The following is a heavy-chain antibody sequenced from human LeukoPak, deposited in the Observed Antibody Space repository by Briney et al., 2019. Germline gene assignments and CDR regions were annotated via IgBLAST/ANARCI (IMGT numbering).Heavy chain of an antibody. V-gene: IGHV3-30-3*01. Sequence: GGSLRLSCAASGFTISSYAMHWVRQAPGKGLEWVAVISYDGSNKYYADSVKGRFTISRDNSKNTLYLHMNSLRAEDTAVYYCARDMATMEIDYWGQGTLVTVSS. CDR2: ISYDGSNK. CDR1: GFTISSYA. CDR3: ARDMATMEIDY. D-gene: IGHD5-24*01. J-gene: IGHJ4*02.